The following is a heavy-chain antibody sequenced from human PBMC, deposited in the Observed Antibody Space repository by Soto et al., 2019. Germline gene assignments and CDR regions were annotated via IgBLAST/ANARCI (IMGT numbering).Heavy chain of an antibody. CDR3: ARKIGGSMEATGWFDP. CDR2: IIPIFGTP. CDR1: GGPFSSYA. J-gene: IGHJ5*02. Sequence: SGNGCSKASGGPFSSYATSLDRQAPGQGLEWMGGIIPIFGTPNYAQKFQGRVTITADESTRTAYMELSSLRSEDTAVYYCARKIGGSMEATGWFDPWGQGTLVTGSS. D-gene: IGHD3-16*01. V-gene: IGHV1-69*01.